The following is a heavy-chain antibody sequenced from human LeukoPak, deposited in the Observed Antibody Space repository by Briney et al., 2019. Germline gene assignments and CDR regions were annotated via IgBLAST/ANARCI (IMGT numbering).Heavy chain of an antibody. CDR2: ITASGGST. J-gene: IGHJ4*02. Sequence: GVCLRLSCAASGFTFSSYVMSWVRQAPGKGPEWVSGITASGGSTHYADSVKGRFTISRDNSKNTLYLEMNSLRAEDTAVYYCARDLYGSGIVIDYWGQGTLVT. CDR1: GFTFSSYV. D-gene: IGHD3-10*01. CDR3: ARDLYGSGIVIDY. V-gene: IGHV3-23*01.